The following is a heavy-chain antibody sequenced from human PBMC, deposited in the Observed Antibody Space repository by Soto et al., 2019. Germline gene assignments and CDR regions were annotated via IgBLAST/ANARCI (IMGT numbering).Heavy chain of an antibody. J-gene: IGHJ2*01. Sequence: QVQLVQSGAEVKKPGSSVKVSCKASGGTFSSYAISWVRQAPGQGLEWMGGIIPIFGTANYAQKFQGRVTITAXXSXSXXYMELSSLRSEDTAVYYCARALITVVVTHHWYFDLWGRGTLVTVSS. CDR1: GGTFSSYA. CDR2: IIPIFGTA. D-gene: IGHD2-21*02. CDR3: ARALITVVVTHHWYFDL. V-gene: IGHV1-69*12.